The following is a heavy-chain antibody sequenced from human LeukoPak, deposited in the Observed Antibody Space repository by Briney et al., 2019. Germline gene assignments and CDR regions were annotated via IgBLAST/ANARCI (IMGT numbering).Heavy chain of an antibody. CDR1: GFTFDDYG. D-gene: IGHD3-22*01. CDR3: ARGGPYDSSPPRFQH. Sequence: GGSLRLSCAASGFTFDDYGMSWVRQAPGKGLEWVSGINWNGGSTGYADSVKGRFTISRDNAKNSLYLQMNSLRAEDTALYYCARGGPYDSSPPRFQHWGQGTLVTVSS. V-gene: IGHV3-20*04. J-gene: IGHJ1*01. CDR2: INWNGGST.